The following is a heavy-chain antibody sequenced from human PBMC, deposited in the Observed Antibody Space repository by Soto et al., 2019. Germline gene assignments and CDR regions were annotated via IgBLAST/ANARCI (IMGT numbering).Heavy chain of an antibody. CDR2: VTPYKADT. D-gene: IGHD5-12*01. CDR3: ATDGPSNSGNLYAFDI. CDR1: GYTLTNYG. J-gene: IGHJ3*02. Sequence: QAQLVQSGAEVKKSGASVRVSCKAYGYTLTNYGGTWVRQAPGQGLEWLGRVTPYKADTNSAQNLQGRVTMATDTSTNTAYLELRSLRSDDTAVYFCATDGPSNSGNLYAFDIWGQGTMVTVSA. V-gene: IGHV1-18*04.